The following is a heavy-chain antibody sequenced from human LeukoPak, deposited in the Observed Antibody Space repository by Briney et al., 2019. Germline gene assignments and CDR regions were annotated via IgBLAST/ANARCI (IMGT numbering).Heavy chain of an antibody. V-gene: IGHV3-53*01. Sequence: HPGGSLRLSCAASGFTVSSNYMSWVRQAPGKGLEWVSVVYSGGSTYYADSVKGRFTISRDNSKNTLYLQMNSLRAEDTAVYYCARGDSYDSSGCHLWGQGTLVTVSS. CDR2: VYSGGST. D-gene: IGHD3-22*01. CDR3: ARGDSYDSSGCHL. J-gene: IGHJ4*02. CDR1: GFTVSSNY.